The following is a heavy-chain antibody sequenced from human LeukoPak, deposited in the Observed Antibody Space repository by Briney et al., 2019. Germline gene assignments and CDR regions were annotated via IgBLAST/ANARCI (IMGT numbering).Heavy chain of an antibody. J-gene: IGHJ4*02. CDR1: GYTCTGYY. CDR2: ISAYNGNT. D-gene: IGHD1-26*01. CDR3: ASVGATSSIFDY. V-gene: IGHV1-18*04. Sequence: ASVKVSCKASGYTCTGYYMHWVRQAPGQGLEWMGWISAYNGNTNYAQKLQGRVTMTTDTSTSTAYMELRSLRSDDTAVYYCASVGATSSIFDYWGQGTLVTVSS.